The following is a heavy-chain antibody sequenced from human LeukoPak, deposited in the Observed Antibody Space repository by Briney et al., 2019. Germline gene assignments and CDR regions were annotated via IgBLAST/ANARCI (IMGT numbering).Heavy chain of an antibody. J-gene: IGHJ4*02. CDR1: GGSISSGGYS. CDR2: IYHSGST. D-gene: IGHD5-12*01. V-gene: IGHV4-30-2*01. CDR3: ARGVYSGYDWSLDY. Sequence: PSETLSLTCAVSGGSISSGGYSWSWIRQPPGKGLEWIGYIYHSGSTYYNPSLKSRVTISVDRSKNQFSLKLSSVTAADTAVYYCARGVYSGYDWSLDYWGQGTLVTVSS.